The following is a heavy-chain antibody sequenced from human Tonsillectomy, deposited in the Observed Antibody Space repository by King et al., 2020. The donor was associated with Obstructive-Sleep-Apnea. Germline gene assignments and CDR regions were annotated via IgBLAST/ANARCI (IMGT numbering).Heavy chain of an antibody. V-gene: IGHV4-34*01. J-gene: IGHJ6*02. D-gene: IGHD4-17*01. CDR1: GGSFSGYY. Sequence: VQLQQWGAGLLKPSETLSLTCAVYGGSFSGYYWSWIRQPPGKGLEWIGEINHSGSTNYNPSLKSRVTISVDTSKNQFSLKLSSVTAADTAVYYFARRITVTLLAYYYYYGMDVWGQGTTVTVSS. CDR3: ARRITVTLLAYYYYYGMDV. CDR2: INHSGST.